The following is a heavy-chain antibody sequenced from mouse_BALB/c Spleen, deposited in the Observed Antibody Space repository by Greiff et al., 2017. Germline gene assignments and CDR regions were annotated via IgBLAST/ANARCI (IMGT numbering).Heavy chain of an antibody. Sequence: EVKLVESGGGLVQPGGSRKLSCAASGFTFSSFGMHWVRQAPEKGLEWVAYISSGSSTIYYADTVKGRFTISRDNPKNTLFLQMTSLRSEDTAMYYCARSRYYYGYFDYWGQGTTLTVSS. CDR1: GFTFSSFG. V-gene: IGHV5-17*02. CDR3: ARSRYYYGYFDY. D-gene: IGHD1-1*01. CDR2: ISSGSSTI. J-gene: IGHJ2*01.